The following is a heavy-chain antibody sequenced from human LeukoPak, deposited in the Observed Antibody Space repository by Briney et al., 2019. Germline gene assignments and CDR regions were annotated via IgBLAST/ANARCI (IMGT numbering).Heavy chain of an antibody. Sequence: PSETLSPTCTVSGGSISSYYWSWIRQPPGKGLEWIGYIYYSGSTNYNPSLKSRVTISVDTSKNQFSLKLSSVTAADTAVYYCARSIIHPDYWGQGTLVTVSS. CDR3: ARSIIHPDY. J-gene: IGHJ4*02. V-gene: IGHV4-59*01. CDR2: IYYSGST. CDR1: GGSISSYY.